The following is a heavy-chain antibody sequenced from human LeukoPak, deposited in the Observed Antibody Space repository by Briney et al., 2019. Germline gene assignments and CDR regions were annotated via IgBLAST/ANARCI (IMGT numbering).Heavy chain of an antibody. Sequence: GGSLRLSCAASGFTFSNYAMSWVRQAPGEGLEWVSTISGTGDTTYYADSLKGRLTVSRDNSKNTLYLQMSSLRADDTAVYYCTKGGWGTVLDYWGQGTLVTVSS. CDR2: ISGTGDTT. CDR1: GFTFSNYA. J-gene: IGHJ4*02. CDR3: TKGGWGTVLDY. V-gene: IGHV3-23*01. D-gene: IGHD3-10*01.